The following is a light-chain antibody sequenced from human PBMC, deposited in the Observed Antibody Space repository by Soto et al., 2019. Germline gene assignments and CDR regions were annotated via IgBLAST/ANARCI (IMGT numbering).Light chain of an antibody. CDR1: QSVGSIY. CDR2: GAS. CDR3: QQYGSSPRT. V-gene: IGKV3-20*01. J-gene: IGKJ1*01. Sequence: VLTQSPGTLSWSPGETATLSCKASQSVGSIYLAWYQQKPGQAPRLLIHGASNRASGIPDRFSGSGSGTDFTLTISRLEPEDFAVYYCQQYGSSPRTFGQGTKVDI.